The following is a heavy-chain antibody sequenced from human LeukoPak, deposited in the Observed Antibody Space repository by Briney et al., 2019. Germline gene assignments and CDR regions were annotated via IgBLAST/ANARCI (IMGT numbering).Heavy chain of an antibody. Sequence: SETLSLTCTVSGGSISSYYWGWIRQPPGKGLEWIGYIYYSGSTNYNPSLKSRVTISVDTSKNQFSLKLSSVTAADTAVYYCARDSGYSYGYGFDPWGQGTLVTVSS. V-gene: IGHV4-59*01. CDR3: ARDSGYSYGYGFDP. CDR2: IYYSGST. D-gene: IGHD5-18*01. J-gene: IGHJ5*02. CDR1: GGSISSYY.